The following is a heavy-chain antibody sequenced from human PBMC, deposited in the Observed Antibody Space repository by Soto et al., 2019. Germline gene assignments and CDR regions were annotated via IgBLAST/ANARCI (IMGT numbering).Heavy chain of an antibody. CDR1: GYTFSSYA. D-gene: IGHD2-15*01. J-gene: IGHJ5*02. CDR3: ARGFSGRDADWSDP. Sequence: QVQLVQSGAEVKKPGASVKVSCKASGYTFSSYAMHWVRQAPGQRLEWMGWINAGNGYTKYSQKFQGRVTSTGDTTASTAYTALSTLRAEDTAVYYCARGFSGRDADWSDPWGQGTLVTVSS. CDR2: INAGNGYT. V-gene: IGHV1-3*01.